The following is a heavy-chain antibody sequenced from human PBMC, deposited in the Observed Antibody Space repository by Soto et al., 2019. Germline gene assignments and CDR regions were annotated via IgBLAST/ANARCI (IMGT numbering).Heavy chain of an antibody. CDR2: ISWNSGSI. V-gene: IGHV3-9*01. CDR1: GFTFDDYA. J-gene: IGHJ5*02. D-gene: IGHD5-18*01. Sequence: PGGSLRLSCAASGFTFDDYAMHWVRQAPGKGLEWVSGISWNSGSIGYADSVKGRFTISRDNAKNSLYLQMNSLRAEDTALYYCAKDIGYSYGHNWFDPWGQGTLVTVSS. CDR3: AKDIGYSYGHNWFDP.